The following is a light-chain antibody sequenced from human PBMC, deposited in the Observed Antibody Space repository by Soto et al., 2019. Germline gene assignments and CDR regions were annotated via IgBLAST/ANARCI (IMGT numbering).Light chain of an antibody. J-gene: IGKJ1*01. Sequence: EIVLTQSPATLSLSPGERATLSCRASQDVSRYLAWYQQKPGQSPRLLIYDASNRATGIPARFSGSGSGTDFTLTISSLEPEDFATYYCQQYSSYSTFGQGTKVDIK. CDR3: QQYSSYST. CDR2: DAS. V-gene: IGKV3-11*01. CDR1: QDVSRY.